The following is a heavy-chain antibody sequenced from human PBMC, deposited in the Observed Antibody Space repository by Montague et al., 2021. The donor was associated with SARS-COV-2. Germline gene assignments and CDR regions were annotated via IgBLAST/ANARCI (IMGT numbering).Heavy chain of an antibody. CDR1: GFSLTTSAMC. J-gene: IGHJ6*02. Sequence: PALVKPTQTLTLTRTFSGFSLTTSAMCVSWIRQPPGKAPEWLARIDWDDDKHYNASLKTRLTISKDTPKNHVVLTMTNMDPVDTGTYYCARSGQPAGNYAPLGYYGLDVWGRGTTVIVS. CDR3: ARSGQPAGNYAPLGYYGLDV. V-gene: IGHV2-70*11. D-gene: IGHD1-26*01. CDR2: IDWDDDK.